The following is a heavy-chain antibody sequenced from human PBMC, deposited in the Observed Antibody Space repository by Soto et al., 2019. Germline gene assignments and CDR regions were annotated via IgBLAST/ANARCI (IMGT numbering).Heavy chain of an antibody. J-gene: IGHJ4*02. D-gene: IGHD3-22*01. V-gene: IGHV5-10-1*01. Sequence: PGESLKISCKGSGYSFAGYWITWVRQKPGKGLEWMGRIDPSDSQTYYSPSFRGHVTISATKFLTTVFLQWSSMRASDTAMYYCARQIYDSDTGPNFQYYFDSWGQGTPVTVSS. CDR1: GYSFAGYW. CDR2: IDPSDSQT. CDR3: ARQIYDSDTGPNFQYYFDS.